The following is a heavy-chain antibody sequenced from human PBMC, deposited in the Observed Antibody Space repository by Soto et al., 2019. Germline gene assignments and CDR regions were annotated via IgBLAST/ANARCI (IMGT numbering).Heavy chain of an antibody. V-gene: IGHV4-61*01. Sequence: ASETLSLTCTVSGGSVSSGSYYWSWIRQPPGKGLEWIGYIYYSGSTNYNPSLKSRVTISVDTSKNQFSLKLSSVTAADTAVYYCARDNGSGCSPYYGMDVWGQGTTVTVSS. CDR3: ARDNGSGCSPYYGMDV. D-gene: IGHD3-10*01. J-gene: IGHJ6*02. CDR2: IYYSGST. CDR1: GGSVSSGSYY.